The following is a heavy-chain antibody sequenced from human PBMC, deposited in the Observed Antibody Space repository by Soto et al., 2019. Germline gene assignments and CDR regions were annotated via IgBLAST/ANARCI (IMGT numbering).Heavy chain of an antibody. V-gene: IGHV4-4*07. J-gene: IGHJ3*02. CDR1: GVSSTTYY. CDR2: IYSSGRT. CDR3: ARDVSPVVFAI. Sequence: PSATLSLTSVGAGVSSTTYYGRGLRQPAGKGLEWIGRIYSSGRTNYNPSLKSRVTISADTSKNQFSLKLSSLTAADTAVYYCARDVSPVVFAIWGQGTMVTVSS. D-gene: IGHD3-16*02.